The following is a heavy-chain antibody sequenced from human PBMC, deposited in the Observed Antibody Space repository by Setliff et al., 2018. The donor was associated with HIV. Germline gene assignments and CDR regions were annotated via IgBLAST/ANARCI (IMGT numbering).Heavy chain of an antibody. V-gene: IGHV4-4*09. CDR1: GGSISSFY. D-gene: IGHD6-6*01. CDR2: IYTSGSP. J-gene: IGHJ6*02. CDR3: ARSPSYSSSFSYYYYSMDV. Sequence: SETLSLTCTVSGGSISSFYWRWIRQPPGKGLEWIGYIYTSGSPNYNTSLKSRVAISVDTSKHQFSLKLSSVTAADTAVYYCARSPSYSSSFSYYYYSMDVWGQGTTVTVSS.